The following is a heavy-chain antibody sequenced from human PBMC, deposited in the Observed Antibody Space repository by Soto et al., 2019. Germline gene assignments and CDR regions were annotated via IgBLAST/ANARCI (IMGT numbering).Heavy chain of an antibody. CDR1: GFTFSSYS. Sequence: EVQLVESGGGLIQPGGSLRLSCAASGFTFSSYSMNWVRQAPGKGLEWISYISSSDINIYYADSVKGRFTISRDIAKNSLYLQMNSPRAEGTAVYYCARDYGDYVPRNDYWGQGTLVTVSS. CDR2: ISSSDINI. V-gene: IGHV3-48*01. D-gene: IGHD4-17*01. J-gene: IGHJ4*02. CDR3: ARDYGDYVPRNDY.